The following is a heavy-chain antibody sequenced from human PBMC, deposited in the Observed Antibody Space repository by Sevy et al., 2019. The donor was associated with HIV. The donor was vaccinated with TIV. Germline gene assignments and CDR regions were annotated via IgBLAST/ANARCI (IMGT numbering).Heavy chain of an antibody. CDR2: IKRDGSFT. V-gene: IGHV3-74*01. CDR3: ARGFRNYQYTIDY. Sequence: GGSLRLSCAGSGFTFGGHWMHWVRQAPGKGLVWVSRIKRDGSFTTYADSVKGRFTISRDNAKSTLNLQMSSLRAEGTAVYYCARGFRNYQYTIDYWVQGTLVTVSS. D-gene: IGHD1-1*01. CDR1: GFTFGGHW. J-gene: IGHJ4*02.